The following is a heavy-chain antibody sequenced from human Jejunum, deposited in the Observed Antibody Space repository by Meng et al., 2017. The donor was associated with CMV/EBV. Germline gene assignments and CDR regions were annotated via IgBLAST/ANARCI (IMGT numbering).Heavy chain of an antibody. Sequence: FRDYSMVWVRQAPGKGLEWDASITTSGTYVYYANSVKGRFTISRDNARNSVFLQMDSLRAEDTAVYYCTRDTAVDADMAGAPDYWGQGELVTVSS. V-gene: IGHV3-21*01. CDR3: TRDTAVDADMAGAPDY. CDR2: ITTSGTYV. J-gene: IGHJ4*02. CDR1: FRDYS. D-gene: IGHD5-18*01.